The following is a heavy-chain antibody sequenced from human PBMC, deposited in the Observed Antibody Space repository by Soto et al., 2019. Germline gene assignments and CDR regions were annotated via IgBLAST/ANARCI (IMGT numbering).Heavy chain of an antibody. Sequence: EVQLLESGGGLVQPGGSPRLSCAASGFTFINYALTWVRQAPGRGLEWVSAISGSGATYYTESVKGRFTISRDNPENTLYLQMDSLRAEDTAIYYCARALDFWRGAITSARFDPWGQGTLVTVSS. CDR1: GFTFINYA. D-gene: IGHD3-3*01. CDR2: ISGSGAT. V-gene: IGHV3-23*01. J-gene: IGHJ5*02. CDR3: ARALDFWRGAITSARFDP.